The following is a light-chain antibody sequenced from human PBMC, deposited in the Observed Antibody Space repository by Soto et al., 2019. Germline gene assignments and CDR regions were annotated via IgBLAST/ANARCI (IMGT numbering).Light chain of an antibody. J-gene: IGLJ2*01. CDR3: SSYTSSSTSVV. V-gene: IGLV2-14*01. Sequence: QSVLTQPASVSGSPGQSITISCTGTSSDVGGYNYVSWYQQHPGKAPKLMIYDVSNRPSGVSNRFSGSKSGNTASLTISGLRAEEGVDYYGSSYTSSSTSVVFGGGTKVTVL. CDR1: SSDVGGYNY. CDR2: DVS.